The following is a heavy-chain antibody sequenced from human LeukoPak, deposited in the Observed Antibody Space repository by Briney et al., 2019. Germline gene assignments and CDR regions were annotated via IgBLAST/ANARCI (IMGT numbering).Heavy chain of an antibody. V-gene: IGHV1-69*05. Sequence: ASVTLSFNASGATVTSYAVSWVRQSPGHRLGWIGGIIAIIATANYAQKFQARVTITTDEATSTAYMELSSLRSEDTAVYYCARDPYDRPPQWFDPGAQGTLVTVSS. D-gene: IGHD3-22*01. J-gene: IGHJ5*02. CDR2: IIAIIATA. CDR3: ARDPYDRPPQWFDP. CDR1: GATVTSYA.